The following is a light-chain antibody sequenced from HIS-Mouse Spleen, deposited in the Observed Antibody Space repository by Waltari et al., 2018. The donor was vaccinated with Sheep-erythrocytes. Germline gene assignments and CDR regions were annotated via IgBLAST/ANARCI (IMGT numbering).Light chain of an antibody. V-gene: IGKV4-1*01. Sequence: DIVMTQSPDSLAVSLGERATINCKSSQSVLYSSNNKNYLAWYQQKPGQPPKPLIYWASTRESGVPDRFSGSGSGTDFTLTISSLQAEDFATYYCQQLNSYPFTFGPGTKVDIK. CDR1: QSVLYSSNNKNY. CDR2: WAS. CDR3: QQLNSYPFT. J-gene: IGKJ3*01.